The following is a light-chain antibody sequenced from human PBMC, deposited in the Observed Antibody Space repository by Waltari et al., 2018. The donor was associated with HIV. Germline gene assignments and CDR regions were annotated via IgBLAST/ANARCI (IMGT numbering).Light chain of an antibody. Sequence: QSALTQPASVSGSPGQSITISCPGTKSDVGNYTLVSWYRQHPDKAPKLLIFEVTRRPSGVSDRFSGSKSGNTASLTISGLQAEDEADYYCCSYAGSDTLVFGGGTKLTVL. J-gene: IGLJ3*02. CDR1: KSDVGNYTL. CDR2: EVT. CDR3: CSYAGSDTLV. V-gene: IGLV2-23*02.